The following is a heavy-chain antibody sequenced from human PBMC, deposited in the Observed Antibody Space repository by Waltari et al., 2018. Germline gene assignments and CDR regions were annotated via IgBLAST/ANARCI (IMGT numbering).Heavy chain of an antibody. V-gene: IGHV3-23*01. Sequence: EVQLLESGGGLVQPGGSLRLSCAASGFTFSSYALVWVRQAPGTGLEWVSAISGSGGSTYYADSVKGRFTISRDNSKNTLYLQMNSLRAEDTAVYYCASIWGITMIVVPDAFDIWGQGTMVTVSS. CDR1: GFTFSSYA. CDR2: ISGSGGST. D-gene: IGHD3-22*01. J-gene: IGHJ3*02. CDR3: ASIWGITMIVVPDAFDI.